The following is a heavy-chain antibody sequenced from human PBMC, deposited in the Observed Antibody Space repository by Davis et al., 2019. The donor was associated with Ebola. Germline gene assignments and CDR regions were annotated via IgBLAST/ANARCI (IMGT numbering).Heavy chain of an antibody. J-gene: IGHJ4*02. CDR3: VKDLGCNGLFVWGPGCFFDY. Sequence: PGGSLRLSCSASGFTFSRYAMHWIRQAPGKGLQYLSAISSDGDDTIYTDSIRDRFFVSRDNSKNTLYLQMTSLRAEDTAIYYCVKDLGCNGLFVWGPGCFFDYWGQGILVTVSS. CDR1: GFTFSRYA. V-gene: IGHV3-64D*08. D-gene: IGHD2-8*01. CDR2: ISSDGDDT.